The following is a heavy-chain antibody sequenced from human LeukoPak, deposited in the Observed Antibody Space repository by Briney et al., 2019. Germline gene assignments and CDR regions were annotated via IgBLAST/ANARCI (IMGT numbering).Heavy chain of an antibody. V-gene: IGHV3-9*01. CDR1: GFTFDDYV. CDR3: AGYCSGGSCYSGWFDP. D-gene: IGHD2-15*01. Sequence: GGSLRLSCAASGFTFDDYVMNWVRQAPGKGLEWVSGISWNSGTIGYADSVKGRFTISRDNAKNSLYLQMNSLRAEDTAVYYCAGYCSGGSCYSGWFDPWGQGTLVTVSS. J-gene: IGHJ5*02. CDR2: ISWNSGTI.